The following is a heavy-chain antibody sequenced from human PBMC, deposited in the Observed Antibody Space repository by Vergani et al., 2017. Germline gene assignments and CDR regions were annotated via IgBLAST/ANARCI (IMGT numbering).Heavy chain of an antibody. V-gene: IGHV3-30*18. Sequence: QVQLVESGGGVVQPGRSLRLSCAASGFTFSSYGMHWVRQAPGKGLEWVAVISYDGSNKYYADSVKGRFTISRDNSKNTLYLQMNSLRAEDTAVYYCAKEPDYGDYVLALXMDVWGKGTTVTVSS. D-gene: IGHD4-17*01. CDR1: GFTFSSYG. CDR3: AKEPDYGDYVLALXMDV. J-gene: IGHJ6*03. CDR2: ISYDGSNK.